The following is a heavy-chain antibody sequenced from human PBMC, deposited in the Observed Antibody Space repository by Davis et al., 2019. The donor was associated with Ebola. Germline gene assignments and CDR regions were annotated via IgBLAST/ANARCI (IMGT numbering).Heavy chain of an antibody. CDR1: GYTLTDLS. CDR2: INPNSGGT. V-gene: IGHV1-2*04. CDR3: ARAGRDILTGYPNYGMDV. D-gene: IGHD3-9*01. Sequence: ASVKVSCKVSGYTLTDLSMLWVRQAPGQGLEWMGWINPNSGGTNYAQKFQGWVTMTRDTSISTAYMELSRLRSDDTAVYYCARAGRDILTGYPNYGMDVWGQGTTVTVSS. J-gene: IGHJ6*02.